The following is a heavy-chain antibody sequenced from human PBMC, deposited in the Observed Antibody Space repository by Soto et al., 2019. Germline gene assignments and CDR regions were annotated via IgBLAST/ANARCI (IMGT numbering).Heavy chain of an antibody. J-gene: IGHJ6*02. CDR3: ARALGAWLFPNYYYHGMDV. V-gene: IGHV4-31*03. CDR2: IYYSGST. CDR1: GGSISSGGYY. D-gene: IGHD3-22*01. Sequence: ASETLSLTCTVSGGSISSGGYYWSWIRQHPGKGLEWIGYIYYSGSTYYNPSLKSRVTISVDTSKNQFSLKLSSVTAADTAVYYCARALGAWLFPNYYYHGMDVWGQGTTVTVSS.